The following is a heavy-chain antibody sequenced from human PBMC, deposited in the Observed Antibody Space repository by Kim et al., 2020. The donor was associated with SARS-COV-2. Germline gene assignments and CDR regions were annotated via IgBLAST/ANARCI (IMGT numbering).Heavy chain of an antibody. CDR1: GFTFSSYA. V-gene: IGHV3-23*01. CDR3: AKDRVVVAATGGWFDP. D-gene: IGHD2-15*01. J-gene: IGHJ5*02. Sequence: GGSLRLSCAASGFTFSSYAMSWVRQAPGKGLEWVSAISGSGGSTYYADSVKGRFTISRDNSKNTLYLQMNSLRAEDTAVYYCAKDRVVVAATGGWFDPWGQGTLVTVSS. CDR2: ISGSGGST.